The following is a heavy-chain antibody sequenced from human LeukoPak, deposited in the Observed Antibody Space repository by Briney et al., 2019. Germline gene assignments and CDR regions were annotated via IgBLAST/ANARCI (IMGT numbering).Heavy chain of an antibody. V-gene: IGHV4-34*01. CDR1: GGSFSGYY. CDR3: ARDPRIAVAGTDAFDI. D-gene: IGHD6-19*01. CDR2: INHSGST. J-gene: IGHJ3*02. Sequence: SETLSLTCAVYGGSFSGYYWSWIRQPPGKGLEWIGEINHSGSTNYNPSLKSRVTISVDTSKNQFSLKLSSVTAADTAVYYCARDPRIAVAGTDAFDIWGQGTMVTVSS.